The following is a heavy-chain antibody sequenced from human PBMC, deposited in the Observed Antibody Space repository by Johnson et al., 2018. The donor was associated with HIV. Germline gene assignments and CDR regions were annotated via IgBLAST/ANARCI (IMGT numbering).Heavy chain of an antibody. D-gene: IGHD5-18*01. CDR3: ASRSYGYVRHAFDI. V-gene: IGHV3-30*04. CDR2: ISSDESNK. J-gene: IGHJ3*02. CDR1: GFTFSSYA. Sequence: QVLLVESGGGLVQPGGSLRLSCAASGFTFSSYAIHWVRQAPGKGLEWVAVISSDESNKYYADSVKGRFTISRDNAKNSLYLQMNSLRAEDTAVYYCASRSYGYVRHAFDIWGQGTMVTVSS.